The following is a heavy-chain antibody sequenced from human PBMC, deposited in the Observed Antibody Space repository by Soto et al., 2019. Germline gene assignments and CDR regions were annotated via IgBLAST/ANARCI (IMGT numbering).Heavy chain of an antibody. V-gene: IGHV1-18*01. CDR2: ISVHNGNT. CDR3: ARGVVVPAATGKTWFDP. CDR1: GYTFTSSG. J-gene: IGHJ5*02. Sequence: ASVKVSCKASGYTFTSSGISWVRQAPGQGLEWMGWISVHNGNTNYAQNFQGRVSMTTDTSTSTVYMELRNLRSDDTAVYYCARGVVVPAATGKTWFDPWGQGTLVTVSS. D-gene: IGHD2-2*01.